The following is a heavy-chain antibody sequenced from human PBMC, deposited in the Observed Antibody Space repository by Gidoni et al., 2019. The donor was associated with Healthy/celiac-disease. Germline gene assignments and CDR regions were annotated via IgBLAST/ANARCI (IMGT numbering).Heavy chain of an antibody. Sequence: SISSYYWSWIRQPPGKGLEWIGYIYYSGSTNYNPSLKSRVTISVDTSKNQFSLKLSSVTAADTAVYYCARAGINYYDILTGYYPDDAFDIWGQGTMVTVSS. V-gene: IGHV4-59*01. J-gene: IGHJ3*02. CDR2: IYYSGST. CDR1: SISSYY. D-gene: IGHD3-9*01. CDR3: ARAGINYYDILTGYYPDDAFDI.